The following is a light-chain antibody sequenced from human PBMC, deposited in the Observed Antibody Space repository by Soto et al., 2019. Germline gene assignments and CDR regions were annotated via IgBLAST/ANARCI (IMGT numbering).Light chain of an antibody. Sequence: DIQMTQSQSSLSAYVGARITITCRANQTISNYLNWYKQKPGKAPNLLIYAASSLQSGVPSRFSGSGSGTDFTLTIRSLQPEDFATYYCQQIYNRPLTFGGGTKVDIK. CDR1: QTISNY. CDR3: QQIYNRPLT. J-gene: IGKJ4*01. V-gene: IGKV1-39*01. CDR2: AAS.